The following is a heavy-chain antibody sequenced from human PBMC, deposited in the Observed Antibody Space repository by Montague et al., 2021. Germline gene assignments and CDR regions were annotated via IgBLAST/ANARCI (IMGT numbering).Heavy chain of an antibody. CDR2: LFFVVPP. J-gene: IGHJ5*02. V-gene: IGHV4-59*08. CDR3: AKQDYFVSGTSYKGFDP. D-gene: IGHD3-10*01. CDR1: SGSIFHAH. Sequence: SETLSLTCTVSSGSIFHAHWSWFRKPPGKDLKWLGLLFFVVPPVITPYLKSRFTLQIDPSPNQFPLKLGFVTASDTAVYYCAKQDYFVSGTSYKGFDPWGQGILVTVSS.